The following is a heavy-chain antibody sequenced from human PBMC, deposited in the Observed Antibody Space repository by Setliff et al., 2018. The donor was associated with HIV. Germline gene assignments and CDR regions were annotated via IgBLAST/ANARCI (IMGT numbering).Heavy chain of an antibody. V-gene: IGHV1-3*01. CDR2: INAGNGNT. D-gene: IGHD5-18*01. Sequence: ASVKVSCKASGYTFTSYAMHWVRQAPGQRLEWMGWINAGNGNTKYSQKFQGRVTITRDTSASTAYMELSSLRSEDTAVYYCARDGGDTAMVSYYYYYYMDVWGKGSTFTVSS. J-gene: IGHJ6*03. CDR1: GYTFTSYA. CDR3: ARDGGDTAMVSYYYYYYMDV.